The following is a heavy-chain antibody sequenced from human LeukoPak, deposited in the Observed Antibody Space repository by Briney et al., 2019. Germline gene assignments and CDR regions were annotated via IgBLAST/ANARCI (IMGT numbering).Heavy chain of an antibody. J-gene: IGHJ4*02. CDR1: GFRFSNFA. V-gene: IGHV3-23*01. CDR3: ANPVFGVVRDY. CDR2: ISGGGSP. D-gene: IGHD3-3*01. Sequence: GGSLRLSCAASGFRFSNFAMYWVRQAPGKGLEWVSGISGGGSPYYADSVKGRFTISRDNSKNTLYLQMNSLRAEDTAVYYCANPVFGVVRDYWGQGTLVTVSS.